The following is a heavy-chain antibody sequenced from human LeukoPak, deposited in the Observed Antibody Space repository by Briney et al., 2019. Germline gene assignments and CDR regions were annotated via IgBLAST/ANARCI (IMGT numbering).Heavy chain of an antibody. V-gene: IGHV3-69-1*01. CDR2: ISGGAYT. CDR3: ARGGGDEYVWGSYRPKTFDY. J-gene: IGHJ4*02. CDR1: GFTFSDYN. Sequence: GGSLRLSCAASGFTFSDYNMNWVRQAPGKGLEWVSSISGGAYTSYADSVKGRFTISRDNAKNSLYLQMNSLRAEDTAVYYCARGGGDEYVWGSYRPKTFDYWGQGTLVTVSS. D-gene: IGHD3-16*02.